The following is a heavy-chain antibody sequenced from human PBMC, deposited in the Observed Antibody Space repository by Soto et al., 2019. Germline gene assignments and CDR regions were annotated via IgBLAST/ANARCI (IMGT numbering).Heavy chain of an antibody. CDR3: ARGMETWHPNSSSSLDY. Sequence: PSETLSLTCTVSGGSISSGDYYWSWIRQPPGKGLEWIGEINHSGSTYYNPSLKSRVTISVDTSKNQFSLKLSSVTAADTAVYYCARGMETWHPNSSSSLDYWGQGTLVTVSS. CDR2: INHSGST. CDR1: GGSISSGDYY. V-gene: IGHV4-30-4*01. D-gene: IGHD6-6*01. J-gene: IGHJ4*02.